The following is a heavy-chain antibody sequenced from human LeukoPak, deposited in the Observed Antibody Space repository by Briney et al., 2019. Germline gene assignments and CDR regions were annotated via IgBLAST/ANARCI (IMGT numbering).Heavy chain of an antibody. V-gene: IGHV1-8*01. J-gene: IGHJ4*02. D-gene: IGHD6-13*01. CDR1: GYTFTSYD. CDR2: MNLNSGNR. CDR3: SRRTAAGQYYFDY. Sequence: ASVKVSCKSSGYTFTSYDINLVRQATGQGLELMGWMNLNSGNRSYAQTVQGKVTITTNTSISTAYMELSSLRSDDTTVYYCSRRTAAGQYYFDYWGQGTLVTVSS.